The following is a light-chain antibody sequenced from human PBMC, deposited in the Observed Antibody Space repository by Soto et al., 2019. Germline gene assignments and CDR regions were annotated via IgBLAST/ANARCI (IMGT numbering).Light chain of an antibody. CDR3: QQRSNWPLT. CDR2: DAS. CDR1: QSVSSY. Sequence: EIVLTQSPATLSLSPGERATLSCRASQSVSSYLAWYRHKPGQAPRLLIYDASNRATGIPARFSGSGSGTDFTLTIRSLEPEDFAVYYCQQRSNWPLTFGGGNTGDI. V-gene: IGKV3-11*01. J-gene: IGKJ4*01.